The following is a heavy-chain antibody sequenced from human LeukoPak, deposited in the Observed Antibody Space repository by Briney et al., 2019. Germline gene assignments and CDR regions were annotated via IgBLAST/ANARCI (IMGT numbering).Heavy chain of an antibody. CDR1: GFTFSSYG. D-gene: IGHD2-2*01. CDR2: IRYDGSNK. J-gene: IGHJ4*02. V-gene: IGHV3-30*02. CDR3: AKDSAAVIVVVPAARYQHGLVDY. Sequence: QSGGSLRLSCAASGFTFSSYGMHWVRQAPGKGLEWVAFIRYDGSNKYYADSVKGRFTISRDNSKNTLYLQMNSLRAEDTAVYYCAKDSAAVIVVVPAARYQHGLVDYWGQGTLVTVSS.